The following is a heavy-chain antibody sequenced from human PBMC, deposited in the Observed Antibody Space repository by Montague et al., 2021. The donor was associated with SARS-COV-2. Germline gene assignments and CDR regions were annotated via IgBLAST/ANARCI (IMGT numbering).Heavy chain of an antibody. CDR1: GFTFSSYW. V-gene: IGHV3-7*01. J-gene: IGHJ6*02. D-gene: IGHD2-15*01. CDR2: IKQGGGEK. Sequence: SLRLSCAASGFTFSSYWMSWVRQAPGKGLEWVANIKQGGGEKYYVDSVKGRFTISRDNAKNSLYLQMNSLRAEDTAVYYCARDSVVVAAMYYYYGMDVWGQGTTVTVSS. CDR3: ARDSVVVAAMYYYYGMDV.